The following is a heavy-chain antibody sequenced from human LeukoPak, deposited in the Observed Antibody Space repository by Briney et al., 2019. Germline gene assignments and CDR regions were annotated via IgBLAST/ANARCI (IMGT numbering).Heavy chain of an antibody. CDR3: TTGFIAAAGSFDY. J-gene: IGHJ4*02. V-gene: IGHV3-9*01. Sequence: PGRSLRLSCAASGFTFDDYGMHWVRQAPGKGLEWVSGISWNSGSIAYADSVKGRFTISRDNAKNSLYLQMNSLKTEDTAVYYCTTGFIAAAGSFDYWGQGTLVTVSS. D-gene: IGHD6-13*01. CDR1: GFTFDDYG. CDR2: ISWNSGSI.